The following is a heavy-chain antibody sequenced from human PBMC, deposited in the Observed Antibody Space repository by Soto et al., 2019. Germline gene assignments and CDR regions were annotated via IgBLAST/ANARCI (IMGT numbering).Heavy chain of an antibody. CDR2: ISYDGSNK. D-gene: IGHD2-21*02. J-gene: IGHJ6*02. Sequence: QVQLVQSGGGVVQPGRSLRLSCAASGFTFSSYGMHWVRQAPGKGLEWVAVISYDGSNKYYADSVKGRFTISRDNSKNTLYRKMNSLRVEDTAVYYCAKDDLSCGGDCYYCDSMDVWGQATTVTVSS. V-gene: IGHV3-30*18. CDR3: AKDDLSCGGDCYYCDSMDV. CDR1: GFTFSSYG.